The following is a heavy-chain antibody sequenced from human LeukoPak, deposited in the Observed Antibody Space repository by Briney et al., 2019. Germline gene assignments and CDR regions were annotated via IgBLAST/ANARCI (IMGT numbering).Heavy chain of an antibody. D-gene: IGHD3-10*01. Sequence: SETLSLTCAVHGGSFSGYYWNWIRQPPGKGLEWIADINHSGSTNYNPSLKSRVTISGDTSKKQFSLKVRSVTAADTAVYYCARGDWKTAYRSGSNPGYYYYFGMDAWGQGTTVTVSS. J-gene: IGHJ6*02. CDR2: INHSGST. CDR1: GGSFSGYY. V-gene: IGHV4-34*01. CDR3: ARGDWKTAYRSGSNPGYYYYFGMDA.